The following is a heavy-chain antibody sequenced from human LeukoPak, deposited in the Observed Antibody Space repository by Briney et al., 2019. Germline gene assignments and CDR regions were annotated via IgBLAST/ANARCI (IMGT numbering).Heavy chain of an antibody. D-gene: IGHD3-3*01. CDR3: AREGTKNVLRFSEWLPQPRNYYYYMDV. Sequence: GASVKDSCKASGYTFTCYGISWVRQAPGQGLEWMGWIRAYNGNTNYAQKLQGRVTMTTDTSTSTAYMELRSLRSDDTAVYYCAREGTKNVLRFSEWLPQPRNYYYYMDVWGKGTTVTVSS. CDR2: IRAYNGNT. V-gene: IGHV1-18*01. CDR1: GYTFTCYG. J-gene: IGHJ6*03.